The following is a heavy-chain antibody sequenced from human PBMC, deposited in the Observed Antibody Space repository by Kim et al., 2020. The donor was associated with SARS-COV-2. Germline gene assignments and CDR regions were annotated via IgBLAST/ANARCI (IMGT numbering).Heavy chain of an antibody. J-gene: IGHJ4*02. CDR2: WSN. V-gene: IGHV6-1*01. CDR3: ARQVSAYDY. Sequence: WSNDYAISVTSRISINPDTSRNQFSLQLNSVTPEDTAVYFCARQVSAYDYWGQGTLVTVSS. D-gene: IGHD2-21*01.